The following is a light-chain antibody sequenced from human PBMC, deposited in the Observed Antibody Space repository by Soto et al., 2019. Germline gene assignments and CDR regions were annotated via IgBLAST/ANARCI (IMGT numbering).Light chain of an antibody. J-gene: IGLJ3*02. V-gene: IGLV1-47*02. CDR2: SNN. Sequence: QSVLTQPPSASGTPGQRVFISCSGSSSNIGGTNYAYWYQQLPGAAPKLLMHSNNLRPSGVPERISGSKSGTSASLAISGLRSEDEAVYYCSSYTSSNFWVFGEGTKLTVL. CDR1: SSNIGGTNY. CDR3: SSYTSSNFWV.